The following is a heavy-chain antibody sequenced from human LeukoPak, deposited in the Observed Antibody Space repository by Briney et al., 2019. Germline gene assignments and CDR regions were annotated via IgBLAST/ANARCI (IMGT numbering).Heavy chain of an antibody. CDR2: ISSSNSHI. J-gene: IGHJ4*02. CDR3: ARHTGYDFAFDY. V-gene: IGHV3-21*01. CDR1: GFPFSLYT. Sequence: GGSLRLSCATSGFPFSLYTVNWVRQAPGKGLEWVSFISSSNSHIHYADSVKGRFSISRDNAKNSLYLQMNSLRAEDTAVYYCARHTGYDFAFDYWGQGTLVTVSS. D-gene: IGHD5-12*01.